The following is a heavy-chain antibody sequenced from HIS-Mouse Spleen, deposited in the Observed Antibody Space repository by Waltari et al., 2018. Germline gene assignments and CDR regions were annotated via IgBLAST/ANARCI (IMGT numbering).Heavy chain of an antibody. CDR3: AREIPYSSSWYDWYFDL. Sequence: QLQLQESGPGLVKPSETQSLTCTVSGGSISSSSYYGGWIRRPPGKGPEWIGSIYYRGRTYSNPSLKSRVTRSVATSKNQLSVKLSSVTAAATAVYYCAREIPYSSSWYDWYFDLWGRGTLVTVSS. V-gene: IGHV4-39*07. CDR1: GGSISSSSYY. D-gene: IGHD6-13*01. CDR2: IYYRGRT. J-gene: IGHJ2*01.